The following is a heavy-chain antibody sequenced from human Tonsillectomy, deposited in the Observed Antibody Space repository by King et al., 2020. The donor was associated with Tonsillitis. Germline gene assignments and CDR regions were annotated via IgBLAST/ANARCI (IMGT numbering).Heavy chain of an antibody. V-gene: IGHV3-7*01. CDR1: GLTFSSYW. J-gene: IGHJ6*02. D-gene: IGHD6-19*01. CDR3: ARGYSSGWTSYYYYGMDV. CDR2: IKQDGSEK. Sequence: VQLVESGGGLVQPGGSLRLSCAASGLTFSSYWMSWVRQAPGKGLEWVANIKQDGSEKYYVDSVKGRFTISRDNAKNSLYLQMNSLRAEDTAVYYCARGYSSGWTSYYYYGMDVWGQGTTVTVSS.